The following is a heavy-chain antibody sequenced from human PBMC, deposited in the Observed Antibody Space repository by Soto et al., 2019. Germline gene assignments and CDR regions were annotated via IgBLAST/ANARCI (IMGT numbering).Heavy chain of an antibody. V-gene: IGHV4-31*03. D-gene: IGHD6-6*01. J-gene: IGHJ4*02. CDR3: ARAPARREFDY. Sequence: QVQLQESGPGLVKPSQTLSLTCTVSGGSISSGGYYWSWIRQHPGKGLEWIGYIYYSGSTYYNPPFKRGVTISVDTATNQFSRKLSSVTAADTAVYYCARAPARREFDYCGQRTMVTVSS. CDR1: GGSISSGGYY. CDR2: IYYSGST.